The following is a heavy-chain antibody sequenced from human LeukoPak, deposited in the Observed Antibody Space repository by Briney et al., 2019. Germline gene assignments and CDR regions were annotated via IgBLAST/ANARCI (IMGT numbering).Heavy chain of an antibody. J-gene: IGHJ3*02. V-gene: IGHV4-4*07. CDR3: ARDQTGGSSWYGDAFDI. CDR2: IYTSGST. Sequence: SETLSLTCTVSGGSISSYYWSWIRQPAGKGLEWIGRIYTSGSTNYNPSLKSRVTMSVDTSKNQFSLKLSSVTAADTAVYYCARDQTGGSSWYGDAFDIWGQGTMVTVSS. CDR1: GGSISSYY. D-gene: IGHD6-13*01.